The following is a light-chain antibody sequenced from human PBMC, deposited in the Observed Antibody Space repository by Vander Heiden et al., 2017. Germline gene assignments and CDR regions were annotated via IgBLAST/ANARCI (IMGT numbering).Light chain of an antibody. J-gene: IGKJ2*01. Sequence: SAATSPLSPGGSATTTSRRTKSVSTNYLAWYQQKPGQAPRLLIYDASTRHTAVPSRFSGSGSGTDFTLTISSLQPEDFAAYYCQQYLSSPYTFGQGTKVEIK. CDR1: KSVSTNY. CDR2: DAS. CDR3: QQYLSSPYT. V-gene: IGKV3-20*01.